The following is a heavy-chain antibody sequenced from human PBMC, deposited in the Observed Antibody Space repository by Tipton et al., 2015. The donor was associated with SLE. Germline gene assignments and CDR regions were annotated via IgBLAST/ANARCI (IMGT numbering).Heavy chain of an antibody. J-gene: IGHJ3*01. CDR2: VFYSGST. CDR1: GASMSGDY. Sequence: TLSLTCTVSGASMSGDYWSWIRQPPGGGLEWIGYVFYSGSTRYNPSLQRRVSFSIDTSKSQFSLRLSSVTAADTAVYYCARHMSVTYANFDVWGQGTVVTVSS. D-gene: IGHD2-2*01. V-gene: IGHV4-59*08. CDR3: ARHMSVTYANFDV.